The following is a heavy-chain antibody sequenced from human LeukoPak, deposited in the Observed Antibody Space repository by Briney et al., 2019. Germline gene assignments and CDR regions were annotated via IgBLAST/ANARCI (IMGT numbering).Heavy chain of an antibody. CDR3: ARDVMTSVTPLDY. D-gene: IGHD4-17*01. CDR2: IWSDGSSQ. Sequence: GGSLRLSCAASGFTFSYYAIHWVRQAPGRGLEWVAVIWSDGSSQYYADSVKGRFTISRDNSKNTVYLQMNNLRAEDTAVYYRARDVMTSVTPLDYWGQGTLVTVSS. J-gene: IGHJ4*02. CDR1: GFTFSYYA. V-gene: IGHV3-33*01.